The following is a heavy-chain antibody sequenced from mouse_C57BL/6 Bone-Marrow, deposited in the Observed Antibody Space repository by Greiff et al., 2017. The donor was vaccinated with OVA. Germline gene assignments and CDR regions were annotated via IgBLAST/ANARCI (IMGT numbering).Heavy chain of an antibody. CDR3: ASTDYYAMDY. CDR1: GYTFTSYW. CDR2: IDPSDSYT. J-gene: IGHJ4*01. V-gene: IGHV1-69*01. Sequence: VQLQQPGAELVMPGASVKLSCKASGYTFTSYWMHWVKQRPGQGLEWIGEIDPSDSYTNYNQKFKGKSTLTVDKSSSTAYMQLSSLTSEDSAVYYCASTDYYAMDYWGQGTSVTVSS.